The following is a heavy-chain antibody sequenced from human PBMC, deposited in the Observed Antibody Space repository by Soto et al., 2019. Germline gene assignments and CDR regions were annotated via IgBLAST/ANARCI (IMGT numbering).Heavy chain of an antibody. CDR2: ISAYNGNT. Sequence: PSVKVSCKASGYTFTSYGISWVRQAPGQGLEWMGWISAYNGNTNYAQKLQGRVTMTTDTSTSTAYMELRSLRSDDTAVYYCARDYDFWSGYSNWFDPWGQGTLVTVSS. J-gene: IGHJ5*02. CDR3: ARDYDFWSGYSNWFDP. V-gene: IGHV1-18*04. CDR1: GYTFTSYG. D-gene: IGHD3-3*01.